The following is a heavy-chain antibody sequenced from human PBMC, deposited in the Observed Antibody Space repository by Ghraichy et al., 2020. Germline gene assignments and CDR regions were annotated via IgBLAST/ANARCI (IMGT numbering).Heavy chain of an antibody. CDR3: AKDRSYYYDNSGYQRH. D-gene: IGHD3-22*01. CDR2: ISGSGGRT. Sequence: GGSLRLSCAASGFTFSSYAMSWVRQAPGKGLEWVSAISGSGGRTYYADSVKGRFTISRDNSKNTLYLQMNSLRAEDTAVYYCAKDRSYYYDNSGYQRHWGQGTLVPVS. CDR1: GFTFSSYA. V-gene: IGHV3-23*01. J-gene: IGHJ1*01.